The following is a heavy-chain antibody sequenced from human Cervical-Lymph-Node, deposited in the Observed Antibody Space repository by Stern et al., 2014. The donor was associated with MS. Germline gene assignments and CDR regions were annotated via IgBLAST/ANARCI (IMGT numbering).Heavy chain of an antibody. J-gene: IGHJ4*02. CDR1: GFTFDDYA. CDR3: AKGSGGSGYYPVALDY. D-gene: IGHD3-3*01. V-gene: IGHV3-9*01. Sequence: EVQLEESGGGLVQPGRSLRLSCAASGFTFDDYAMHWVRQAQGKGLEWVSGITWNSVSVGYADSVKGRFTISRDNAKNSLYLQMNSLRGDDTALYYCAKGSGGSGYYPVALDYWGQGTLVTVSS. CDR2: ITWNSVSV.